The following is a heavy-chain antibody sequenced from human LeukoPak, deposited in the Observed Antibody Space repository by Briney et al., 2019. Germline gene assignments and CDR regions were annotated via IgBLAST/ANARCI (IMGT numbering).Heavy chain of an antibody. J-gene: IGHJ4*02. CDR1: GFTFSSYG. CDR2: ISYDGGNK. D-gene: IGHD6-13*01. V-gene: IGHV3-30*03. Sequence: GGSLRLSCAASGFTFSSYGMHWVRQAPGKGLEWVAVISYDGGNKYYADSVKGRFTISRDNSKNTLYLQMNSLRAEDTAVYYCARSETREVDSIAAAVFDYWGQGTLVTVSS. CDR3: ARSETREVDSIAAAVFDY.